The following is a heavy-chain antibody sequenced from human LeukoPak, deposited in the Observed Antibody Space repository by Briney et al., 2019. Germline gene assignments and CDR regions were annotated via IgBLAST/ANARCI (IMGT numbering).Heavy chain of an antibody. CDR1: GGSISSHY. D-gene: IGHD3-22*01. J-gene: IGHJ3*02. Sequence: SETLSLTCTVSGGSISSHYWSWIRQPPGKGLEWIGYIYYSGSTNYNPPLKSRVTISVDTSKNQFSLKLSSATAADTAVYYCASSTYYYDSSGYSRYGRAFDIWGQGTMVTVSS. CDR3: ASSTYYYDSSGYSRYGRAFDI. CDR2: IYYSGST. V-gene: IGHV4-59*11.